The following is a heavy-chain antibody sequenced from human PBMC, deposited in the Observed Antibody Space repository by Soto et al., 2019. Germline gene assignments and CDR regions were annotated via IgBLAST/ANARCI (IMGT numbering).Heavy chain of an antibody. CDR2: IYYSGST. D-gene: IGHD6-13*01. J-gene: IGHJ4*02. CDR3: ARLSLGLAAAGTFDY. Sequence: SETLSLTCTVSGGSISSSSYYWGWIRQPPGKGLEWIGSIYYSGSTYYNPSLKSRVTISVDTSKNQFSLKLSSVTAADTAVYYCARLSLGLAAAGTFDYWGQGTLVTVSS. CDR1: GGSISSSSYY. V-gene: IGHV4-39*01.